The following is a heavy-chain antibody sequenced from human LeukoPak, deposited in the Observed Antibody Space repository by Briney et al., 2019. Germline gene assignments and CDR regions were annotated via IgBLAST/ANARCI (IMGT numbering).Heavy chain of an antibody. CDR2: ISSGGST. D-gene: IGHD6-13*01. CDR3: AGRGAAGTLSGAFDI. CDR1: DFTVSSSY. Sequence: AGSLRLSCAASDFTVSSSYMTWVRQAPGKGLEWVSVISSGGSTNYADSVKDRFTISRDKSKNTLFLQMNSLRGEDTAVYYCAGRGAAGTLSGAFDIWGQGTMVTVSS. V-gene: IGHV3-53*01. J-gene: IGHJ3*02.